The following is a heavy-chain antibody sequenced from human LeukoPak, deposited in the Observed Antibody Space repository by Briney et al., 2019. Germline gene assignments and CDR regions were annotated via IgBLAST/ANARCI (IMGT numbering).Heavy chain of an antibody. CDR2: INHSGST. J-gene: IGHJ6*03. CDR1: GGSYSGNY. V-gene: IGHV4-34*01. Sequence: SETLSFTIDDHGGSYSGNYWCWIRQPQGKGLEWIGEINHSGSTNYNPSLKSRVTISVDTSKNQFSLKLSSVTAADTAVYYCARDYYYYYYMDVWGKGTTVTVSS. CDR3: ARDYYYYYYMDV.